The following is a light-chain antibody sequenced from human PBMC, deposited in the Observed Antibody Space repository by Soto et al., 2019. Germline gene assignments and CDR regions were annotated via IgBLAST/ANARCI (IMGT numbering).Light chain of an antibody. J-gene: IGKJ1*01. CDR3: LQHNTFRWT. Sequence: DIQMTKSPSSLSASVGDRVTMTCLASPGFRDDLGWYQQKPGKAPKRLIYSTSRLQSGVPSSFIGSRSYNYFSLTISSLQPEDFSTYYCLQHNTFRWTFGQGTKVE. CDR2: STS. CDR1: PGFRDD. V-gene: IGKV1-17*01.